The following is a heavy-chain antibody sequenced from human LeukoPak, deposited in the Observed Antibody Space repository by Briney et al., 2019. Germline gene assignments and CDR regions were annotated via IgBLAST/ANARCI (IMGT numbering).Heavy chain of an antibody. Sequence: PGGSLRLSCAASVFTFSSYAMSWVRQAPGKGLEWVSAISGSGGSTYYADSVKGRFTISRDNSKNTLYLQMNSLRAEDTAVYYCAKVGATRYYYYYYMDVWGKGTTVTVSS. CDR1: VFTFSSYA. V-gene: IGHV3-23*01. CDR2: ISGSGGST. CDR3: AKVGATRYYYYYYMDV. D-gene: IGHD1-26*01. J-gene: IGHJ6*03.